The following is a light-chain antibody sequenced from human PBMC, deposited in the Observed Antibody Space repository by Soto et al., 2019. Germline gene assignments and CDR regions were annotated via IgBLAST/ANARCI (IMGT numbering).Light chain of an antibody. CDR3: AAWDDSLNGWV. J-gene: IGLJ3*02. CDR2: SNN. V-gene: IGLV1-44*01. Sequence: QSVLTQPPSASGTPGQRVPIYCSGSSSNIGSNTVNWYQQLPGTAPKLLLYSNNQQPSGVPDRFSGSKSGTSASLAISGLQSEDEADYYCAAWDDSLNGWVFGGGTKVTVL. CDR1: SSNIGSNT.